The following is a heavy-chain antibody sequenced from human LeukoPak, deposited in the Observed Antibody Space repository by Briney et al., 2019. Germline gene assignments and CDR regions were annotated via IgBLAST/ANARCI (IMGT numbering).Heavy chain of an antibody. V-gene: IGHV3-23*01. Sequence: GGSLRLSCAASGFTFSSYAMSWVRQAPGKGLEWVSVISGSGGSTDYADSVKGRFTISRDNSKNTLYLQMNSLRAEDTAVYYCARPHVPAAISYAFDIWGQGTMVTVSS. CDR2: ISGSGGST. J-gene: IGHJ3*02. CDR1: GFTFSSYA. D-gene: IGHD2-2*01. CDR3: ARPHVPAAISYAFDI.